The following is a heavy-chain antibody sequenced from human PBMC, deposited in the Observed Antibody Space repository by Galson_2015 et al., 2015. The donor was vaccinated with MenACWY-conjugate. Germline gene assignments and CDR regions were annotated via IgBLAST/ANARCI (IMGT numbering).Heavy chain of an antibody. CDR1: GGSISSSSYY. CDR3: ARAYTGTTFDY. V-gene: IGHV4-39*07. D-gene: IGHD1-1*01. J-gene: IGHJ4*02. Sequence: VTLSLTCTVSGGSISSSSYYWGWIRQPPGKGLEWIGSIYYSGSTYYNPSLKSRVTISVDTSKNQFSLKLSSVTAADTAVYYCARAYTGTTFDYWGQGTLVTVSS. CDR2: IYYSGST.